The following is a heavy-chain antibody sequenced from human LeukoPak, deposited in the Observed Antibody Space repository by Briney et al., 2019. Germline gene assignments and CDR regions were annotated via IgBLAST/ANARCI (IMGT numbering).Heavy chain of an antibody. CDR2: IYYRGST. D-gene: IGHD3-22*01. Sequence: SETLSLTCAVYGGSFSGYYWGWIRQLPGKGLDWIGCIYYRGSTYYNPSLKSRVTISVDTSKNQFSLKLSSVTAADTAVYYCAREFDSSGYYLYAIDYWGKGTLVTVSS. J-gene: IGHJ4*02. V-gene: IGHV4-34*01. CDR3: AREFDSSGYYLYAIDY. CDR1: GGSFSGYY.